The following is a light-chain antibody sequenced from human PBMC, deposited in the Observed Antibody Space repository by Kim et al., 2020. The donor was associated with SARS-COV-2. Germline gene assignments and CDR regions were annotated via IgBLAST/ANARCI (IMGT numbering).Light chain of an antibody. CDR2: DVT. J-gene: IGLJ3*02. V-gene: IGLV2-14*03. Sequence: GQSITISCTGASSDVGDYDFVSWYQQHPGEAPRLIVYDVTSRPAGISNRFSGTKSGNTASLTISGLQAEDEADYYCNSDTSSSAWVFGVGTKLTVL. CDR1: SSDVGDYDF. CDR3: NSDTSSSAWV.